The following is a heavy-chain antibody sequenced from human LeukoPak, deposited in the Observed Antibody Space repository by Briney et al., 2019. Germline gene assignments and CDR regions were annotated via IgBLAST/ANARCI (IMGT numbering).Heavy chain of an antibody. CDR1: GYTLTELS. D-gene: IGHD2-8*01. CDR3: ATLATDIVLIRGYYYMDV. J-gene: IGHJ6*03. Sequence: GASGKVSCKVSGYTLTELSMHWVRQAPGKGLEWMGGFDPEDGETIYAQKFQGRVTMTEDTSTDTAYMELSSLRSEDTAVYYCATLATDIVLIRGYYYMDVWGKGTTVTVSS. CDR2: FDPEDGET. V-gene: IGHV1-24*01.